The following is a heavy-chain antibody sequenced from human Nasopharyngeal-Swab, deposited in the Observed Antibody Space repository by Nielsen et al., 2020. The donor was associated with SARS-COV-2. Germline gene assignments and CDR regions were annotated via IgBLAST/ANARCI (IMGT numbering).Heavy chain of an antibody. CDR2: IYYSGST. CDR3: ATKDYSGPYWPDFDF. V-gene: IGHV4-28*01. J-gene: IGHJ4*02. Sequence: RRQAPGKGLEWIGEIYYSGSTTYNPSLKSRVTMPMDRSKNQFSLNLNSVTAADTAVYYCATKDYSGPYWPDFDFWGQGTLVTVSS. D-gene: IGHD2-8*02.